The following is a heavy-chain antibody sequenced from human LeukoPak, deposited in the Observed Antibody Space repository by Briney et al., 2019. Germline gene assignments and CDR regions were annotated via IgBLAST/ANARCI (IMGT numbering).Heavy chain of an antibody. V-gene: IGHV4-39*01. Sequence: SDTLSLTRSVCIVSIHRSILYLAWFRQPPGKGLEWIGSIYFSGSTFYNPSLKTRLNISLDMSKNPSTQRLTSVTIADTAVYYGANEGLRSLWFGDISHDVWGKGTTVAVSS. J-gene: IGHJ6*04. D-gene: IGHD2-21*01. CDR2: IYFSGST. CDR3: ANEGLRSLWFGDISHDV. CDR1: IVSIHRSILY.